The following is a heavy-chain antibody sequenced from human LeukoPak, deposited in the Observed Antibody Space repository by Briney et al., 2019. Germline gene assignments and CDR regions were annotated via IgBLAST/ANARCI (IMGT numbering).Heavy chain of an antibody. CDR3: ARDIAVAAQDY. Sequence: PGGSLRLSCAASGFTFSAHYMDWVRQAPGKGLEWVSSISSSSSYIYYADSVKGRFTISRDNAKNSLYLQMNSLRAEDTAVYYCARDIAVAAQDYWGQGTLVTVSS. J-gene: IGHJ4*02. V-gene: IGHV3-21*01. D-gene: IGHD6-19*01. CDR2: ISSSSSYI. CDR1: GFTFSAHY.